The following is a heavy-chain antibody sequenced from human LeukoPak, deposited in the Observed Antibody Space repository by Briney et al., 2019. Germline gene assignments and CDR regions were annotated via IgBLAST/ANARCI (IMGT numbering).Heavy chain of an antibody. CDR1: GFTFSHYW. CDR3: ARADWGSIDY. Sequence: GGSLRLSCAASGFTFSHYWMAWVRQAPGKGLEWVAIIRPDANDGSYVDSVKGRFTISRDNAKNSLNLQLNSLRAEDTAVYFCARADWGSIDYWGQGALVTVSS. J-gene: IGHJ4*02. V-gene: IGHV3-7*01. D-gene: IGHD7-27*01. CDR2: IRPDANDG.